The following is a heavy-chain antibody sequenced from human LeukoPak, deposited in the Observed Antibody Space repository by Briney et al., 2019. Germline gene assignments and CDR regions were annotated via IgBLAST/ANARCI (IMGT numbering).Heavy chain of an antibody. CDR2: ISWNSGSI. D-gene: IGHD3-9*01. J-gene: IGHJ4*02. V-gene: IGHV3-9*01. CDR3: ARVRRQPLDWFDY. CDR1: GFTFDDYA. Sequence: GRSLRLSCAASGFTFDDYAMHWVRQAPGKGLEWVSGISWNSGSIGYADSVKGRFTISRDNAKNSLYLQMNSLRAEDTAVYYCARVRRQPLDWFDYWGQGTLVTVSS.